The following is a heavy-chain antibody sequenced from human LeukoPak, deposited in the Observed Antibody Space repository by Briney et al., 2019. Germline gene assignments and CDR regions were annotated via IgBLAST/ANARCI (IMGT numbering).Heavy chain of an antibody. D-gene: IGHD1-1*01. CDR2: IFYSGST. CDR3: ARHLITAAAGTLGNYFDY. Sequence: GSLRLSCAASGFTFSNYAMGWIRQPPGKGLEWIGSIFYSGSTYYNPSLERRVTISVDTSKNQFSLKQSSVTAADTAVFYCARHLITAAAGTLGNYFDYWGQGTLVTVSS. J-gene: IGHJ4*02. CDR1: GFTFSNYA. V-gene: IGHV4-39*01.